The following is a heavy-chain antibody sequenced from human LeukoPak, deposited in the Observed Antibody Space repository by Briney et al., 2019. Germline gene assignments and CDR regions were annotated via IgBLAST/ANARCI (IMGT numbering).Heavy chain of an antibody. Sequence: SETLSLTCTVSGGSLSSSSYYWSWIRQPPGKGLEWIGYIYYSGSTNYNPSLKSRVTISVDTSKNQFSLKLSSVTAADTAVYYCARTLNYYDDFDYWGQGTLVTVSS. D-gene: IGHD3-22*01. J-gene: IGHJ4*02. V-gene: IGHV4-61*01. CDR1: GGSLSSSSYY. CDR3: ARTLNYYDDFDY. CDR2: IYYSGST.